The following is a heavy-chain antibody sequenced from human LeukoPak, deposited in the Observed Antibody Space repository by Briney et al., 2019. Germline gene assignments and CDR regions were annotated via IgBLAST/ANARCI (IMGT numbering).Heavy chain of an antibody. CDR2: INHSGST. V-gene: IGHV4-34*01. D-gene: IGHD3-22*01. CDR1: GGSISRGDYY. J-gene: IGHJ4*02. CDR3: ARGIRGYSYYFDY. Sequence: SETLSLTCTVSGGSISRGDYYWSWIRQPPRKGLEWIGEINHSGSTNYNPSLKSRVTISVDTSKNQFSLKMSSVTAADTAVYYCARGIRGYSYYFDYWGQGTLVTVSS.